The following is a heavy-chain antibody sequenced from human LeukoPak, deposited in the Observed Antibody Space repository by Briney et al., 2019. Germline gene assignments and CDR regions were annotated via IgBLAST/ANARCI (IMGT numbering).Heavy chain of an antibody. J-gene: IGHJ6*03. CDR1: GFTFSSYG. Sequence: GGSLRLSCAASGFTFSSYGMSWVRQAPGKGLEWVSAISGSGGSTYYADSVKGRFTISRDNSKNTLYLQMSSLRAEDTAVYYCARDRGGVHYYYYYMDVWGKGTTVTVSS. CDR3: ARDRGGVHYYYYYMDV. D-gene: IGHD2-8*02. V-gene: IGHV3-23*01. CDR2: ISGSGGST.